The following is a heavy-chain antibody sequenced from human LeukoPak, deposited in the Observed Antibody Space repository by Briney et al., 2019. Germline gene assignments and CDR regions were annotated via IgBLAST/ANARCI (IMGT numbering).Heavy chain of an antibody. CDR3: ARAAKDAFDI. CDR1: GFTFSSYS. Sequence: PGGSLRLSCAASGFTFSSYSMNWVRQAPGKGLEWASSISSSSSYIYYADSVKGRFTISRDNAKNSLYLQMNSLRAEDTAVYYCARAAKDAFDIWGQGTMVTVSS. V-gene: IGHV3-21*01. CDR2: ISSSSSYI. J-gene: IGHJ3*02.